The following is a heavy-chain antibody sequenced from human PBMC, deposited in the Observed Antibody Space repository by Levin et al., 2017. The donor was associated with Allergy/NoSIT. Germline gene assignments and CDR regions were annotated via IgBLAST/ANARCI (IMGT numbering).Heavy chain of an antibody. CDR3: ARALGETYRYTWGC. D-gene: IGHD3-16*02. CDR1: GFTFSSFW. CDR2: IRQDGNEK. Sequence: PGGSLRLSCAASGFTFSSFWMSWVRQAPGKGLECVANIRQDGNEKYYLDSVKGRFTISRDNAKNSVYLQMNSLRPEDTTVYYCARALGETYRYTWGCWGQGTLVTVSS. V-gene: IGHV3-7*01. J-gene: IGHJ4*02.